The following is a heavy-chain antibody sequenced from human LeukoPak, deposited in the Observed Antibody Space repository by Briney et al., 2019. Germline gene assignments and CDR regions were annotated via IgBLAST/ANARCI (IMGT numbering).Heavy chain of an antibody. V-gene: IGHV3-23*01. J-gene: IGHJ3*02. Sequence: GGSLRLSCAASGFTFSSYAMSWVRQAPGKGLEWVSAISGSGGSTYYADSVKGRFTISRDNSKNTLYLQMNSLRAEDTAVYYCAKDQDIVVVPAAPQWGGDAFDIWGQGTMVTVSS. CDR3: AKDQDIVVVPAAPQWGGDAFDI. D-gene: IGHD2-2*01. CDR1: GFTFSSYA. CDR2: ISGSGGST.